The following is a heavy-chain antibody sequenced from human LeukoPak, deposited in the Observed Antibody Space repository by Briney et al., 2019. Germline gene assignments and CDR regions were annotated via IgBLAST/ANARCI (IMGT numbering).Heavy chain of an antibody. CDR1: GFSFSSYS. J-gene: IGHJ6*03. CDR3: ARGTTALMDV. CDR2: ISSGTSFI. Sequence: GGSLTLSCAASGFSFSSYSKNWVRQAPGKGLEWVSSISSGTSFIYYAVSVKGRFNNSRHNAKNALYLQMTGLRAEDTAVYYCARGTTALMDVWGKGTTVTVSS. V-gene: IGHV3-21*01. D-gene: IGHD2-21*02.